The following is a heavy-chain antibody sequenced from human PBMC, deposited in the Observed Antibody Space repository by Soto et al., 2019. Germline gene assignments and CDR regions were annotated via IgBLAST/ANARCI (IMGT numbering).Heavy chain of an antibody. CDR1: GFTFSSYG. V-gene: IGHV3-30*18. CDR3: AKKPNTVVVPAATA. D-gene: IGHD2-2*01. Sequence: PGGSLRLSCAASGFTFSSYGMHWVRQAPGKGLEWVAVISYDGSNKYYADSVKGRFTISRDNSKNTLYLQLNSLRAEDTAVYYCAKKPNTVVVPAATAWGQGTLVTVSS. CDR2: ISYDGSNK. J-gene: IGHJ5*02.